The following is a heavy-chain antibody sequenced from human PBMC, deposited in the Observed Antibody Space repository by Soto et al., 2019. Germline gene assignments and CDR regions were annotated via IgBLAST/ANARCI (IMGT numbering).Heavy chain of an antibody. CDR2: ISGSGGST. V-gene: IGHV3-23*01. CDR1: GFTFSSYA. J-gene: IGHJ6*02. CDR3: AKDIEIMICGVVPFMDV. D-gene: IGHD3-3*01. Sequence: GGYLRLSCAASGFTFSSYAMSWVRQAPGKGLEWVSAISGSGGSTYYADSVEGRFTISRDNSKNTLYLQMNSLRAEDTAVYYCAKDIEIMICGVVPFMDVWGPGTTVTVSS.